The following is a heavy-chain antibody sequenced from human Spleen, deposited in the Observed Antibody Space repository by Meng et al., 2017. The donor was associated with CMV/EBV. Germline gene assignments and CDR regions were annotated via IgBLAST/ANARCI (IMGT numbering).Heavy chain of an antibody. CDR2: IKQDGSEK. V-gene: IGHV3-7*01. J-gene: IGHJ4*02. Sequence: GGSLRLSCAASGFTFSSNWMSWVRQAPGKGLEWVANIKQDGSEKHYVDSVKGRFIISRDNAKNSLYLQMNSLRVEDTAVYYCAGEGTLCYDYWGQGMLVTVSS. CDR3: AGEGTLCYDY. D-gene: IGHD1-14*01. CDR1: GFTFSSNW.